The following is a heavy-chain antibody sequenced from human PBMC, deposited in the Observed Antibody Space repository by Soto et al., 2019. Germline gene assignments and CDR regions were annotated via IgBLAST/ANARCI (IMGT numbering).Heavy chain of an antibody. CDR1: GGSISSYY. J-gene: IGHJ4*02. V-gene: IGHV4-59*01. D-gene: IGHD6-13*01. CDR3: AREERPAGNRGGVDY. CDR2: IYYSGST. Sequence: PSETLSLTCTVSGGSISSYYWSWIRQPPGKGLEWIGYIYYSGSTNYNPSLKSRVTISVDTSKNQFSLKLSSVTAADTAVYYCAREERPAGNRGGVDYWGQGTLVTVSS.